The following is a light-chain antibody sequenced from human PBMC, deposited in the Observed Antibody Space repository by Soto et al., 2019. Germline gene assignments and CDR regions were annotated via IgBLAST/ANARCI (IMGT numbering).Light chain of an antibody. V-gene: IGLV2-23*02. J-gene: IGLJ1*01. CDR1: SSDVGSYNL. Sequence: QSVLTQPASVSGSPGPSITISCTGTSSDVGSYNLVSWYQQHPGKAPKLMIYEVNKRPSGVSNRFSGSKSGNTASLTTSGLQAEDEADYYFCSYARSSTLYVFGSGTKVTVL. CDR2: EVN. CDR3: CSYARSSTLYV.